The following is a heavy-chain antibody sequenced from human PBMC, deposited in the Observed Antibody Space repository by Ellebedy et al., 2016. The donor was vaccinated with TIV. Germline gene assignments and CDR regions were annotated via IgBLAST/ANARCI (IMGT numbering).Heavy chain of an antibody. V-gene: IGHV3-21*01. CDR2: ISSSSSYI. Sequence: PGGSLRLSCAASGFTFSSYSMNWVRQAPGKGLEWVSSISSSSSYIYYADSVKGRFTISRDNAKNSLYLQMNSLRAEDTAVYYCARNPEEILWFGDVWGQGTTVTVSS. CDR1: GFTFSSYS. CDR3: ARNPEEILWFGDV. J-gene: IGHJ6*02. D-gene: IGHD3-10*01.